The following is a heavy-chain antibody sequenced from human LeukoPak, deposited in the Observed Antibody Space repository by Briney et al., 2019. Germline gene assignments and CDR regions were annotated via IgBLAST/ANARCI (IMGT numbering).Heavy chain of an antibody. CDR1: GFSFNSYP. J-gene: IGHJ4*02. CDR2: ISNDGNNK. D-gene: IGHD3-10*01. Sequence: GRSLRLSCAASGFSFNSYPMHWVRQAPGKGLEWVAVISNDGNNKYYADSVKGRFTISRDNSNNTLSLQMNGLRVEDTAVYYCARPDDSESFYRANHYWGRGTPVTVS. CDR3: ARPDDSESFYRANHY. V-gene: IGHV3-30*04.